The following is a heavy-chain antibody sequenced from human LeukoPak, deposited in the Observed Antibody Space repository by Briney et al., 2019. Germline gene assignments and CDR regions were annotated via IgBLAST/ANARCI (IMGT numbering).Heavy chain of an antibody. CDR1: GGSISSSNW. V-gene: IGHV4-4*02. CDR2: IYHSGST. CDR3: AKLYGSGSYYLPPNWFDP. J-gene: IGHJ5*02. D-gene: IGHD3-10*01. Sequence: SETLSLTCAVSGGSISSSNWWSWVRQPPGKGLEWIGEIYHSGSTNHNPSLKSRVTISVDKSKNQFSLKLSSVTAADTAVYYCAKLYGSGSYYLPPNWFDPWGQGTLVTVSS.